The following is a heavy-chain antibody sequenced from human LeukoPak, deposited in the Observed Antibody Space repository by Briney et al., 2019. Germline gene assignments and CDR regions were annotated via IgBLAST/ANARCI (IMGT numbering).Heavy chain of an antibody. CDR1: GFTFSSYG. J-gene: IGHJ3*02. Sequence: PGRSLRLSCVASGFTFSSYGMHWVRQAPGKGLEWVAVISNDGSNKYYADSVKGRFTISRDNSKNTLYLKMNSLSAEDTAVYYCAKGRGAFGIWGQGTMVTVSS. D-gene: IGHD3-10*01. V-gene: IGHV3-30*18. CDR2: ISNDGSNK. CDR3: AKGRGAFGI.